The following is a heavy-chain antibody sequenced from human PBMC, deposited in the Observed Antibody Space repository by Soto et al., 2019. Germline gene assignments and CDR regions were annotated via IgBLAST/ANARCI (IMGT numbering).Heavy chain of an antibody. J-gene: IGHJ4*02. CDR3: ARDYNRDYYYDSSGYYSNFDY. D-gene: IGHD3-22*01. CDR2: IWYDGSNK. V-gene: IGHV3-33*01. Sequence: GGSLRLSCAASGFTFSSYGMHWVRQAPGKGLEWVAVIWYDGSNKYYADSVKGRFTISRDNSKNTLYLQMNSLRAEDTAVYYCARDYNRDYYYDSSGYYSNFDYWGQGTLVTVSS. CDR1: GFTFSSYG.